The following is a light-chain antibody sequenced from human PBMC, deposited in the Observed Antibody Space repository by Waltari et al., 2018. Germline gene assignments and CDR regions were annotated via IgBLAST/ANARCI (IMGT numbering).Light chain of an antibody. CDR3: QQSYMTPLT. CDR2: ATS. CDR1: QPISQF. J-gene: IGKJ4*01. V-gene: IGKV1-39*01. Sequence: DIQMTQSPSSLSASVGDRVTITCRASQPISQFLYWYPQKPGKAPKFLIYATSSLQSGVPSRFGGSGSGTEFTLTISSLQPEDFATYYCQQSYMTPLTFGGGTKVEIK.